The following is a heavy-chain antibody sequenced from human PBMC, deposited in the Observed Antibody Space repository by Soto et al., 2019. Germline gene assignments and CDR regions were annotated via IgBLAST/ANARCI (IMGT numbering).Heavy chain of an antibody. CDR3: ARRGIAAVLNWFDP. D-gene: IGHD6-13*01. CDR2: IYYSGST. Sequence: HSATLSLTCTVSGGSISSSSYYWSLIRQPPGKGLEWIGSIYYSGSTYYNPSLKSRVTISVDTSKNQFSLKLSSVTAADTAVYYCARRGIAAVLNWFDPWGQGTLVTVSS. V-gene: IGHV4-39*01. CDR1: GGSISSSSYY. J-gene: IGHJ5*02.